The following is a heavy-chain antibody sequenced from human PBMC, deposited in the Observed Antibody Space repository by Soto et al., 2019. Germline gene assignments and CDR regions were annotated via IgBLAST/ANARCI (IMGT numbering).Heavy chain of an antibody. CDR2: ISPHNNNT. Sequence: QVQLVQSETEVKKPGASVKVSCKASGYRFTTYAITWVRQAPGQGLEWMGWISPHNNNTEYVQKFQGRVAMTADTSTSTTYIEVRSLRSDDTALYYCARGKCYFDNWGQGTLVTVSS. J-gene: IGHJ4*02. V-gene: IGHV1-18*01. CDR1: GYRFTTYA. CDR3: ARGKCYFDN.